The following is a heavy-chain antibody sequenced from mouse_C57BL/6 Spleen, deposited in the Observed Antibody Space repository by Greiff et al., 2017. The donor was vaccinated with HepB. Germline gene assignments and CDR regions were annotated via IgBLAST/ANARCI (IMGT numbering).Heavy chain of an antibody. CDR2: IYPGSGNT. CDR1: GYSFTSYY. J-gene: IGHJ2*01. V-gene: IGHV1-66*01. Sequence: VQLQQSGPELVKPGASVKISCKASGYSFTSYYIHWVKQRPGQGLEWIGWIYPGSGNTKYNEKFKGKATLTADTSSSTAYMQLSSLTSEDSAVYYCARRAGTHFDYWGQGTTLTVSS. CDR3: ARRAGTHFDY. D-gene: IGHD4-1*01.